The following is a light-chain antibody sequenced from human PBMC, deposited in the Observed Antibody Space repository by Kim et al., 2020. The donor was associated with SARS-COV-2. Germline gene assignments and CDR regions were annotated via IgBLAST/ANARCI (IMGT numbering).Light chain of an antibody. CDR1: SSNIRTNT. Sequence: GQRVTISCSGSSSNIRTNTVNWYQQIPGTAPKLLIYGSDKRPSGVSDRFSGSKSGTSASLAISGLQSEDEADYYCSSWDDILNGILFGGGTQLTVL. V-gene: IGLV1-44*01. J-gene: IGLJ2*01. CDR3: SSWDDILNGIL. CDR2: GSD.